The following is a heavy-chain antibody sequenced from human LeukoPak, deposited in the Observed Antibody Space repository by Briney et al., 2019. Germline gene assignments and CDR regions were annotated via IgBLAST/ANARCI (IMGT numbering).Heavy chain of an antibody. D-gene: IGHD6-19*01. CDR2: INPNSGGT. J-gene: IGHJ3*01. CDR1: GYTFTDYY. Sequence: GASVKVSCKASGYTFTDYYMHWVRQAPGQGLEWMGWINPNSGGTNYAQKFQDRVTMTRDTSISTAYMELSRLRSDDTAVYYCARDSSGWYGPSAFDVWGQGTMVTVSS. CDR3: ARDSSGWYGPSAFDV. V-gene: IGHV1-2*02.